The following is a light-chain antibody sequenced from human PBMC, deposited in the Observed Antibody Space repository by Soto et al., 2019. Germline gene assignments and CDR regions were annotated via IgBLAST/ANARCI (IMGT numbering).Light chain of an antibody. Sequence: QSVLTQPHSVSAAPGQKVTSSWSGSSCNIGGNSVSWYQQLPGTVPKLLIYDDNKRPSGIPDRFSGSKSGTSATLGITGFQTGDEADYYCGSWDSSLSAYVFGTGTKVTVL. V-gene: IGLV1-51*01. CDR1: SCNIGGNS. CDR3: GSWDSSLSAYV. J-gene: IGLJ1*01. CDR2: DDN.